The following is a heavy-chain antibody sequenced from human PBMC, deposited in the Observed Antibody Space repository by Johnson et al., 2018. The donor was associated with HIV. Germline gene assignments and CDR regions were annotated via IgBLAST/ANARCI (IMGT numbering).Heavy chain of an antibody. CDR1: GFSFSDHY. J-gene: IGHJ3*02. CDR3: AKDPYYETSAYYDDAFDI. Sequence: QMQLVESGGGLVKPGGSLRLSCAASGFSFSDHYMSWIRQAPGKGLEWVSYISSSGSTIYYADSVKGRFTVSRDNAKNSLYLQMNSLRAEDTAVYYCAKDPYYETSAYYDDAFDIWGKGTMVTVSS. D-gene: IGHD3-22*01. CDR2: ISSSGSTI. V-gene: IGHV3-11*01.